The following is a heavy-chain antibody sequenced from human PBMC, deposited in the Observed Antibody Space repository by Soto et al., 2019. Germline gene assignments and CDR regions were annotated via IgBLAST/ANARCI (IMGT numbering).Heavy chain of an antibody. V-gene: IGHV4-39*01. CDR1: GGSISRSSYY. J-gene: IGHJ4*02. CDR2: IYYSGST. CDR3: ARASWVRKAAGTFVDY. D-gene: IGHD6-13*01. Sequence: PSETLSLTCTVSGGSISRSSYYWGWIRQPPGKGLEWIGSIYYSGSTYYNPSLKSRVTISVDTSKNQFSLKLSSVTAADTAVYNCARASWVRKAAGTFVDYWGQGTLVTVSS.